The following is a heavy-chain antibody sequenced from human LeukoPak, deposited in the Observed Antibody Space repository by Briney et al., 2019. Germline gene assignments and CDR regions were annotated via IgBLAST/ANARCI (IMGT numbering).Heavy chain of an antibody. Sequence: PSETLSLTCTVSGGSINSYYWSWIRQPPGKGLEWIGYIYYSGSTNYNPSLKSRVTISIDTSKNQFSLKLSSVTAADTAVYYCARDLSSSWYGGWFDPWGQGTLVTVSS. J-gene: IGHJ5*02. CDR1: GGSINSYY. V-gene: IGHV4-59*01. CDR2: IYYSGST. CDR3: ARDLSSSWYGGWFDP. D-gene: IGHD6-13*01.